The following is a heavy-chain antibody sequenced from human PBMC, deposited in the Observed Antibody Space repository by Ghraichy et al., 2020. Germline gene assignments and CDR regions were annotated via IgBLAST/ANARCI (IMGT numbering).Heavy chain of an antibody. V-gene: IGHV3-48*01. CDR1: GFSFSTHS. CDR2: ISSGSRAT. Sequence: LSLTCTDSGFSFSTHSMNWVRQAPGKGLEWVSYISSGSRATYYADSVKGRFTISRDDAKKSLYLQMNSLRAEDTAVYYCARDGRAYNDGSYYFYYMDVWGKGTTVTVSS. CDR3: ARDGRAYNDGSYYFYYMDV. D-gene: IGHD5-24*01. J-gene: IGHJ6*03.